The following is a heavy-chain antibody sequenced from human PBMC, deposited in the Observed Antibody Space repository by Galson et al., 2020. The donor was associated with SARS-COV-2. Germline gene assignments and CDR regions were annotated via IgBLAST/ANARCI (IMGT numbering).Heavy chain of an antibody. CDR3: ARRGGSYWDDAFDI. CDR2: IDTGDSDT. D-gene: IGHD1-26*01. CDR1: GYSFTSYW. Sequence: ESLQISCKGSGYSFTSYWIGWVRQMHGKGLEWMGIIDTGDSDTRYSPSFQGQVTIPADKSISTAYLQWRSLKASDTAMYYCARRGGSYWDDAFDIWGQGTMVTVSS. V-gene: IGHV5-51*01. J-gene: IGHJ3*02.